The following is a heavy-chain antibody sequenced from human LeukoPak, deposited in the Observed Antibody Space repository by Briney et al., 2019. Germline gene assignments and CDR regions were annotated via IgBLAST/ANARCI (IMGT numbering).Heavy chain of an antibody. Sequence: GGSLRLSCAASGFPLSRSAMSWVRQAPGKGLEWVSNISGSGSGGSTYYADSVKGRFTISRDNSRSTVHLQMNSLRAEDTAVYYCARDFLHLGGWGQGTMVTVSS. CDR3: ARDFLHLGG. D-gene: IGHD3-16*01. V-gene: IGHV3-23*01. CDR2: ISGSGSGGST. CDR1: GFPLSRSA. J-gene: IGHJ3*01.